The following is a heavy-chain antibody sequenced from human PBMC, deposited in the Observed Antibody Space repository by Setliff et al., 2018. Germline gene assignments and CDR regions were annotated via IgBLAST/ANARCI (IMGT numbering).Heavy chain of an antibody. D-gene: IGHD6-19*01. CDR3: AREGSTDSSGWVYDAFDI. CDR2: IIPIFGTA. Sequence: ASVKVSCKASGGTFSSYAISWVRQAPGQGLEWMGGIIPIFGTANSAQKFKGRGTITTDESTGTAYMELSSLRSEDTAVYYCAREGSTDSSGWVYDAFDIWGQGTMVTVAS. J-gene: IGHJ3*02. CDR1: GGTFSSYA. V-gene: IGHV1-69*05.